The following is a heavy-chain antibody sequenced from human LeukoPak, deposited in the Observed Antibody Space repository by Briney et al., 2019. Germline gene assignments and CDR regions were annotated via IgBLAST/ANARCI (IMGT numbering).Heavy chain of an antibody. CDR1: GFTFSNFW. Sequence: PGGSLRLSCAASGFTFSNFWMNWVRQAPGKGLEWVANIKQDGSEKYYVDSVKGRFTISRDNAKNSLYPQMNSLRAEDTAVYYCAREVGATNAFDIWGQGTMVTVSS. CDR2: IKQDGSEK. CDR3: AREVGATNAFDI. J-gene: IGHJ3*02. D-gene: IGHD1-26*01. V-gene: IGHV3-7*04.